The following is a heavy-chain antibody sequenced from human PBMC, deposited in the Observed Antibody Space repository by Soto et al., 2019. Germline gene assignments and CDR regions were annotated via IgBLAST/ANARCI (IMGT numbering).Heavy chain of an antibody. CDR3: ARDLGKTSKYSIEGYYYYGMDV. J-gene: IGHJ6*02. CDR2: IXSSSSTI. V-gene: IGHV3-48*02. CDR1: GFTFSSXX. D-gene: IGHD6-6*01. Sequence: GGSLRLSCAASGFTFSSXXMXXXXQAPGKGLEWVSXIXSSSSTITHEDSVKGRFTISRDNAKNSLYLQMNSLRDEDTAVYYCARDLGKTSKYSIEGYYYYGMDVWGQGTTVTVSS.